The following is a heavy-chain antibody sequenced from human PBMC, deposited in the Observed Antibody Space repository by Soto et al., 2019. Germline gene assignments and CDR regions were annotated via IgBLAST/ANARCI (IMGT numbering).Heavy chain of an antibody. D-gene: IGHD1-26*01. V-gene: IGHV4-28*01. CDR2: IYYSGST. CDR3: ARMGVVGATLGYYFDY. CDR1: GYSISSSNW. J-gene: IGHJ4*02. Sequence: SETLSLTCPVSGYSISSSNWWGWIRQPPGKGLEWIGYIYYSGSTYYNPSLKSRVTMSVDTSKNQFSLKLSSVTAVDTAVYYCARMGVVGATLGYYFDYWGQGTLVTVSS.